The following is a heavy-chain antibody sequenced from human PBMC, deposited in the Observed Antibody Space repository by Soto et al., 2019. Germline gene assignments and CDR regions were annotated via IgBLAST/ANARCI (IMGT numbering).Heavy chain of an antibody. Sequence: EVQLLESGGGSVQPGGSLRLSCAASGFTFSTYAMSWLRQAPGKGLEWVSAISTSVGSTYYTDSVKGRFTISRDNSKNTLYLQMNSLRAEDTAVYYCAKGGQSYDYWGQGTLVTVSS. V-gene: IGHV3-23*01. CDR2: ISTSVGST. CDR3: AKGGQSYDY. D-gene: IGHD3-10*01. CDR1: GFTFSTYA. J-gene: IGHJ4*02.